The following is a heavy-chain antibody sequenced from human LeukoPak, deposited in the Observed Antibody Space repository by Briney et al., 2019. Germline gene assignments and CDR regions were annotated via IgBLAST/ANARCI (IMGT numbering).Heavy chain of an antibody. J-gene: IGHJ6*02. V-gene: IGHV3-23*01. CDR1: GFTFSSYA. D-gene: IGHD3-3*01. CDR3: ARGYESYYYYGMDV. CDR2: ISGSGGST. Sequence: GGSLRLSCAASGFTFSSYAMSWVRQAPGKGLEWVSAISGSGGSTYYADSVKGRFTISRDNSKNTLYLQMNSLRAEDTAVYYCARGYESYYYYGMDVWGQGTTVTVSS.